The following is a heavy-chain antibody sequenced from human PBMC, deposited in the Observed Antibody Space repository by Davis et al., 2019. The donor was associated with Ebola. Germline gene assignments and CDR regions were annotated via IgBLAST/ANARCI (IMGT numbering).Heavy chain of an antibody. Sequence: SDTLSPTFTVPGGSISTYYWSWIRQPPGKGLEWIGYIYYSGSTNYNPSLKSRVTISVDTSKNQFSLKLSSVTAADTAVYYCARDSDGDYRNYYYYYGMDVWGQGTTVTVSS. J-gene: IGHJ6*02. CDR2: IYYSGST. D-gene: IGHD4-17*01. CDR1: GGSISTYY. CDR3: ARDSDGDYRNYYYYYGMDV. V-gene: IGHV4-59*12.